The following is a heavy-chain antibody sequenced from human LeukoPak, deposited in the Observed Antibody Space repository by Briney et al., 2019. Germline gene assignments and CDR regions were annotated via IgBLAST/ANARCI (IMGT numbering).Heavy chain of an antibody. V-gene: IGHV1-18*01. CDR2: ISAYNGNT. D-gene: IGHD4-11*01. J-gene: IGHJ6*03. CDR3: ARGWHDYSNYYMDV. CDR1: GYTFTSYG. Sequence: ASVKVSCKASGYTFTSYGISWVRQAPGQGREWMGWISAYNGNTNYAQKLQGRVTMTTDTSTSTAYMELRSLRSDDTAVYYCARGWHDYSNYYMDVWGKGTTVTVSS.